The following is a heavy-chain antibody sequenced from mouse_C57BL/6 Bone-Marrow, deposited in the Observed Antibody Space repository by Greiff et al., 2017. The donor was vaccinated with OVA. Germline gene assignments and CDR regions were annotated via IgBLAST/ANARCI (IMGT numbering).Heavy chain of an antibody. J-gene: IGHJ4*01. Sequence: EVKVEESGGGLVQPGGSMKLSCVASGFTFSNYWMNWVRQSPEKGLEWVAQIRLKSDNYATHYAESVKGRFTISRDDSKSSVYLQMNNLRAEDTGIYYCINWEDYAMDYWGQGTSVTVSS. CDR2: IRLKSDNYAT. V-gene: IGHV6-3*01. CDR1: GFTFSNYW. CDR3: INWEDYAMDY. D-gene: IGHD4-1*02.